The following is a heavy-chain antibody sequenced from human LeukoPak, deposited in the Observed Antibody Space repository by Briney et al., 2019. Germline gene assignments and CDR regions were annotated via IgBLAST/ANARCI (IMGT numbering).Heavy chain of an antibody. J-gene: IGHJ4*02. Sequence: ASVKVSCKASGYTFTSFDINWVRRATGQGLEWMGWMNPNSGNTAYAQKFQGRVTITRNTSISTAYMELRSLRSDDTAVYYCARDLCSSTSCYDDYWGQGTLVTVSS. D-gene: IGHD2-2*01. CDR3: ARDLCSSTSCYDDY. V-gene: IGHV1-8*01. CDR2: MNPNSGNT. CDR1: GYTFTSFD.